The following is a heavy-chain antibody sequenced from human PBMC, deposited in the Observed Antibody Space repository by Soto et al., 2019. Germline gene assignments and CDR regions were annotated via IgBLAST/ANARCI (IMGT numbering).Heavy chain of an antibody. CDR1: GGSISSSSYY. CDR3: ARTLVAATHYYYYGMDV. J-gene: IGHJ6*02. V-gene: IGHV4-39*01. D-gene: IGHD2-15*01. CDR2: IYYSGST. Sequence: SETLSLTCTVSGGSISSSSYYWGWIRQPPGKGLEWIGSIYYSGSTYYNPSLKSRVTISVDTSKNQFSLKLSSVTAADTAVYYCARTLVAATHYYYYGMDVWGQGTTVTVSS.